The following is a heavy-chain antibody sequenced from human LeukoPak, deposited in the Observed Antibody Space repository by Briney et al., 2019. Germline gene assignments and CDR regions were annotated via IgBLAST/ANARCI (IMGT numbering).Heavy chain of an antibody. J-gene: IGHJ5*02. D-gene: IGHD5-12*01. CDR3: TEYSDTYGGLDP. Sequence: GGSLRLSCAASRLNFGNHWMTWVRQPPGKGLEWVATIKEDGSATYYLDSVKGRFSISIDKARNSVYLQMNSLRVDETAMYYCTEYSDTYGGLDPWGQGTLVTVSS. V-gene: IGHV3-7*01. CDR1: RLNFGNHW. CDR2: IKEDGSAT.